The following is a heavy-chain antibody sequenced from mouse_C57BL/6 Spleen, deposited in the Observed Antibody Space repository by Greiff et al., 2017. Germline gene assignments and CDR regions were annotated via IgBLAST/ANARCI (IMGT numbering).Heavy chain of an antibody. CDR3: AKDDGYAAGFAY. Sequence: VKLVESGPGLVAPSQSLSITCTVSGFSLTSYGVSWVRQPPGKGLGWLGVIWGDGSTNYHSAHISRLSISKDNSKSQVFLKLYSLQTDDTATSYCAKDDGYAAGFAYWGQGTLVTVSA. CDR1: GFSLTSYG. CDR2: IWGDGST. J-gene: IGHJ3*01. D-gene: IGHD2-3*01. V-gene: IGHV2-3*01.